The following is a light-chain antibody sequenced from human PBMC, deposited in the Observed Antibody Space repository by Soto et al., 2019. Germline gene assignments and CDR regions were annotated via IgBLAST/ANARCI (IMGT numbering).Light chain of an antibody. CDR1: QSVSSY. V-gene: IGKV3-11*01. Sequence: EIVLTQSPATLSLSPGERATLSCRASQSVSSYLAWYQQKPGQAARLLIYDASNRATGIPARFSGSVSGTDFTLTISSLETEDFAVYYCQLEITFGHGTRLEIK. J-gene: IGKJ5*01. CDR2: DAS. CDR3: QLEIT.